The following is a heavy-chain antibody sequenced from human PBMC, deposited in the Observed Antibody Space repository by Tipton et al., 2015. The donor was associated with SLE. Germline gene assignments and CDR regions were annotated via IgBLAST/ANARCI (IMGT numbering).Heavy chain of an antibody. D-gene: IGHD2-21*01. CDR3: ASQGYCGGDCYTLFDAFDI. Sequence: TLSLTCTVSGGSISSYYWSWIRQPAGKGLEWIGRIYTSGSTNYNPSLKSRVTISVDTSKNQFSLKLSSVAAADTAVYYCASQGYCGGDCYTLFDAFDIWGQGTMVTVSS. CDR2: IYTSGST. CDR1: GGSISSYY. V-gene: IGHV4-4*07. J-gene: IGHJ3*02.